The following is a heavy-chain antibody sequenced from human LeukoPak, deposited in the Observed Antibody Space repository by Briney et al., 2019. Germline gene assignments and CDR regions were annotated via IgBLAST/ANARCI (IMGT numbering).Heavy chain of an antibody. Sequence: PSETLSLTCSVSDDSITMYYWTWIRQPPGKGLEWIGYVDHTGSTNYNPSLKSRVTISVDTSKNQFSLKLSSVTAADTAVYYCASDRIEVDGFDIWGQGTMVTVSS. V-gene: IGHV4-59*08. J-gene: IGHJ3*02. CDR2: VDHTGST. D-gene: IGHD2-15*01. CDR1: DDSITMYY. CDR3: ASDRIEVDGFDI.